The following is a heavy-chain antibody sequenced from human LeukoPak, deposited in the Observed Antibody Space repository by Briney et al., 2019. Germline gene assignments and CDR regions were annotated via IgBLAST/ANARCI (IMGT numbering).Heavy chain of an antibody. CDR1: GFTFDDYG. CDR3: ARDPDYGGAPFYFDY. CDR2: INWNGGST. D-gene: IGHD4-23*01. Sequence: RPGGSLRLSCAASGFTFDDYGMSWVRQAPGKGLEWVSGINWNGGSTGYVDSVKGRFTISRDNAKNSLYLQMNSLRAEDTALYYCARDPDYGGAPFYFDYWGQGTLVTVSS. J-gene: IGHJ4*02. V-gene: IGHV3-20*04.